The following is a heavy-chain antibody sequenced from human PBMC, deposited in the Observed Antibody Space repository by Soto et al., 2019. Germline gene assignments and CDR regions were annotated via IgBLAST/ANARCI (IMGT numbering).Heavy chain of an antibody. J-gene: IGHJ3*02. CDR3: ARMYYYDSSGWGAFDI. Sequence: PSETLSLTCAVSGDSFSIYYWSWIRQPPGKGLEWIGYIYYSGTTNYNPSLKSRVTISVDTSKNQFSLKLSSVTAADTAVYYCARMYYYDSSGWGAFDIWGQGTMVTVSS. CDR2: IYYSGTT. CDR1: GDSFSIYY. V-gene: IGHV4-59*01. D-gene: IGHD3-22*01.